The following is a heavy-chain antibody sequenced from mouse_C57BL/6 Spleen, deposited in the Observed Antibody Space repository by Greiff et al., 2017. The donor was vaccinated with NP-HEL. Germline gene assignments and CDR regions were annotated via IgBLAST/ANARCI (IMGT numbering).Heavy chain of an antibody. CDR1: GYTFTSYW. CDR2: IDPNSGGT. CDR3: ARIRDYPYYFDY. Sequence: QVQLQQPGAELVKPGASVKLSCKASGYTFTSYWMHWVKQRPGRGLEWIGRIDPNSGGTKYNEKFKSKATLTVDKPSSTAYKQVSSRTSEDSAVDYGARIRDYPYYFDYWGQVTTLTVSS. J-gene: IGHJ2*01. D-gene: IGHD2-4*01. V-gene: IGHV1-72*01.